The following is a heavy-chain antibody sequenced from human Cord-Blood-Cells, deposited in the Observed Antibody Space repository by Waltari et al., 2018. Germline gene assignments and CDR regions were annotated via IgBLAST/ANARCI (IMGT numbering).Heavy chain of an antibody. V-gene: IGHV1-69*09. CDR2: IIPILGIA. D-gene: IGHD2-2*01. Sequence: QVQLVQSGAEVKKPGSSVKVPCMASGGTFRSHDLSWVRRAPGPGLEWMGRIIPILGIANYAQKFQGRVTITADKSTSTAYMELSSLRSEDTAVYYCARDFIVVVPADSNWFDPWGQGTLVTVSS. CDR1: GGTFRSHD. J-gene: IGHJ5*02. CDR3: ARDFIVVVPADSNWFDP.